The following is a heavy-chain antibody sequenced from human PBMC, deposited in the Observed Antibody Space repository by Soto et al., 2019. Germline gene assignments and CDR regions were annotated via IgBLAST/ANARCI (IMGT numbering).Heavy chain of an antibody. Sequence: EVQLVESGGGLVKPGGSLRLSCAASGFTFSNAWMSWVRQAPGKGLEWVGRIKSKTDGGTTDYAAPVKGRFTISRDDSKNALYRQMTSLKTKDTAVYYCTTGLKESWYFALWGRGTLVTVSS. CDR1: GFTFSNAW. CDR2: IKSKTDGGTT. D-gene: IGHD3-16*01. J-gene: IGHJ2*01. CDR3: TTGLKESWYFAL. V-gene: IGHV3-15*01.